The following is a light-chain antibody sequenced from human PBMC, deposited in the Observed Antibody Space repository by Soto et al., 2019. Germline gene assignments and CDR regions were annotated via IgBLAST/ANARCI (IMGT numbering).Light chain of an antibody. V-gene: IGKV3D-20*02. CDR3: QQRHMWPIT. Sequence: DIVLTQSPGTLSLSPGERATLYCRASQSVSSNHLAWYQQKPGQAPRLLIYGGSSRATGIPVRFSGSGSETDFTLTITRLEPEDSAVYYCQQRHMWPITFGQGTRLEIK. CDR2: GGS. J-gene: IGKJ5*01. CDR1: QSVSSNH.